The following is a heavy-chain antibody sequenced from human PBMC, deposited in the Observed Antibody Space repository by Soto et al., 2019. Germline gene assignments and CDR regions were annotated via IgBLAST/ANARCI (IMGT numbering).Heavy chain of an antibody. J-gene: IGHJ4*02. V-gene: IGHV1-18*01. CDR2: ISAYTGIT. CDR1: GYTFTSYG. D-gene: IGHD1-26*01. Sequence: QVQLVQSGAEVKKPGASVKVSCKASGYTFTSYGISWVRQAPGQGLEWMGWISAYTGITNYAQKLQGRVTMTTDTSTSTAYRELRSLRSDDTAAYYYARDRGSYALYSWGQGTLVTVSS. CDR3: ARDRGSYALYS.